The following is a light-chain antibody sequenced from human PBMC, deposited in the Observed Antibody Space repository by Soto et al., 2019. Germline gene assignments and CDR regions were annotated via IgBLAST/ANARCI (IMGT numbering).Light chain of an antibody. J-gene: IGKJ1*01. CDR1: QSVLYSSNNKNY. CDR2: WAS. V-gene: IGKV4-1*01. Sequence: DIVMTQSPDSLAVSLGERATINCKSSQSVLYSSNNKNYLAWYQQKPGQPPKLLIYWASTRESGVPDRFSGSGYGTDFTLTISRLQAEDVAVYYCQQYYSTPPTFGQGTKVEIK. CDR3: QQYYSTPPT.